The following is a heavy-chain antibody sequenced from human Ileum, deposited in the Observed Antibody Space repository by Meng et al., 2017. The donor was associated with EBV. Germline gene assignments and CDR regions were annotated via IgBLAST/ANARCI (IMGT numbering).Heavy chain of an antibody. V-gene: IGHV4-34*01. Sequence: HRRCWGAGLLKPSPTLSLPCAVFRGSFSGYYLSWILQPPGKGLEWIGEINHSGRNNHNPSLKSRVTISVDTSKNQFSLKLSSVTAADTAVYYCARGNKVSARGFDYWGQGTLVTVSS. CDR2: INHSGRN. CDR1: RGSFSGYY. CDR3: ARGNKVSARGFDY. D-gene: IGHD6-6*01. J-gene: IGHJ4*02.